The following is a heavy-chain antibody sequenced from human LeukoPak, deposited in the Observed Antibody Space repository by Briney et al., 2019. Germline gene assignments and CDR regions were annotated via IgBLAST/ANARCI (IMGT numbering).Heavy chain of an antibody. V-gene: IGHV3-7*01. CDR1: GFTFSSYW. J-gene: IGHJ4*02. D-gene: IGHD5-18*01. CDR3: ASGIISNGWNRRFGFDY. Sequence: GGSLRLSCAASGFTFSSYWMSWVRQAPGKGLDWVANIKEDGSGKYYVDSVKGRFTISRDNAKNSLYLQMNSLRAEDTAVYYCASGIISNGWNRRFGFDYWGQGTLVTVSS. CDR2: IKEDGSGK.